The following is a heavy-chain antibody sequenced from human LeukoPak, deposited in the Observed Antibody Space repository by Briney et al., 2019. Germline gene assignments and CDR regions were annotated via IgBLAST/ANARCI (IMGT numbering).Heavy chain of an antibody. CDR2: IYYSGST. V-gene: IGHV4-59*01. D-gene: IGHD6-19*01. Sequence: SETLSLTCTVSGGSISDYYWSWIRQPPGKGLEWIGYIYYSGSTNYIPSLKSRITISVDTSKNQFSLKLSSVTAADTAVYYCARVGSTGWPHFDYWGQGTLVTVSS. CDR1: GGSISDYY. J-gene: IGHJ4*02. CDR3: ARVGSTGWPHFDY.